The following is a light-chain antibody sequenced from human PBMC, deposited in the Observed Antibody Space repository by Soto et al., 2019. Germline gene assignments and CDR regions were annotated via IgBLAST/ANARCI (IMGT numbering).Light chain of an antibody. CDR1: RRDVGGYNY. CDR2: EVT. Sequence: QSVLTQPASVSGSPGQSITISCTGTRRDVGGYNYVSWYQQYPGKSPKLLIYEVTHRPSGVSNRFSGSKSGNTASLTISGLQAEDEADYYCCSYAGTSHVFGTGTKVTVL. V-gene: IGLV2-14*01. CDR3: CSYAGTSHV. J-gene: IGLJ1*01.